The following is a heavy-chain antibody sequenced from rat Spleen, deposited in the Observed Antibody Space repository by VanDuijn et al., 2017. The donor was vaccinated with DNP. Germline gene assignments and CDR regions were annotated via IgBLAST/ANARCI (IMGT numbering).Heavy chain of an antibody. Sequence: QVQLKESGPCLLQPSQTLSLTCTFSGFSLITYGVGWVRQPPGKVLEWLTAISTSGTTYYNSSLKSRLSIKRDTSKSQVFLHMNSLQTEDTAIYFCTRLTRGFWFAYWGQGTLVTVSS. D-gene: IGHD4-4*01. J-gene: IGHJ3*01. CDR2: ISTSGTT. V-gene: IGHV2S12*01. CDR1: GFSLITYG. CDR3: TRLTRGFWFAY.